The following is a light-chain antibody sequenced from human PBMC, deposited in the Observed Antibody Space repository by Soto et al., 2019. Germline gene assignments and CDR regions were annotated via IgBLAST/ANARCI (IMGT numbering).Light chain of an antibody. CDR3: QAWDSSVYV. V-gene: IGLV3-1*01. J-gene: IGLJ1*01. CDR1: KLGDKY. CDR2: QDS. Sequence: SYELTQPPSVSVSPGQTASITCSGDKLGDKYACWYQQKPGLSPVLVIYQDSKRPSGIPERFSGSNSGNTATLTISGTQAMDEADYYCQAWDSSVYVFGTGTKVTVL.